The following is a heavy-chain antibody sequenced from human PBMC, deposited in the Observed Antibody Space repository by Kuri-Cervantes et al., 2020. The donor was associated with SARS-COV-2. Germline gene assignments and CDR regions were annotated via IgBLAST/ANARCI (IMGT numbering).Heavy chain of an antibody. CDR1: GYTFTGYY. CDR3: VRFRYYDDIRHASDI. V-gene: IGHV1-2*02. D-gene: IGHD3-22*01. J-gene: IGHJ3*02. Sequence: ASVKVSCKASGYTFTGYYMHWVRQAPGQGLEWMGWINPNSGGTNYAQKFQGRVTMTRDTSISTAYMELSSLRSDDTAVYYCVRFRYYDDIRHASDIWGRGTMVTVSS. CDR2: INPNSGGT.